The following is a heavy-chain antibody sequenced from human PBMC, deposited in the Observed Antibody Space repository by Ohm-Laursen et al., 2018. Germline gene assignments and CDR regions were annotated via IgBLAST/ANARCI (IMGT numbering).Heavy chain of an antibody. CDR2: ISGSGGST. J-gene: IGHJ4*02. D-gene: IGHD6-19*01. CDR3: AKDPAAFTVAGISSFDY. V-gene: IGHV3-23*01. CDR1: GFTFSSYA. Sequence: GSLRLSCAASGFTFSSYAMSWVRQAPGKGLEWVSAISGSGGSTYYADSVKGRFTISRDNSKNTLYLQMNSLRAEDTAVYYCAKDPAAFTVAGISSFDYWGQETLVTVSS.